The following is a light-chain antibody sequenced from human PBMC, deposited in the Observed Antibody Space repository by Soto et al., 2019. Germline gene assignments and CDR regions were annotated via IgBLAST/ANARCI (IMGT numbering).Light chain of an antibody. CDR2: GAS. CDR1: ESVRNNS. V-gene: IGKV3-20*01. J-gene: IGKJ2*01. CDR3: HHYGYGADS. Sequence: LILTQSPGTLSLSPGGRATLSCRASESVRNNSLAWYQQHPGQAPRLLIFGASSRATGIPDRFTGTGSGADFSLSISRLEPDDSAVYFCHHYGYGADSFGQGTKLEIK.